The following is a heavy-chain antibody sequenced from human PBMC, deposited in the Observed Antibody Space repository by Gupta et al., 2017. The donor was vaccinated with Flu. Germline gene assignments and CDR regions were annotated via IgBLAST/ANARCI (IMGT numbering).Heavy chain of an antibody. CDR1: GAPISSSSYY. J-gene: IGHJ5*02. D-gene: IGHD3-16*01. CDR2: IYYSGST. Sequence: QLQLQESGPGLVKPSETLSLTCTVSGAPISSSSYYWGWIRQPPGKGLEWIGSIYYSGSTYYNPSLKSRVTIAVDTSKNQFSLKMSAVTAADTAVYYGARRPNRGRFDPWGQGTMVTVSS. CDR3: ARRPNRGRFDP. V-gene: IGHV4-39*01.